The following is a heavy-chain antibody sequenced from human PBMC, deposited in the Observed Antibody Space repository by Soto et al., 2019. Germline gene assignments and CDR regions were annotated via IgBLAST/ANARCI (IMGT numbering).Heavy chain of an antibody. J-gene: IGHJ4*02. D-gene: IGHD3-10*01. CDR3: AESMGGSGTYVS. CDR1: GYIFTSYG. Sequence: QVQLVQSGAEVKKPGASVKVSCKASGYIFTSYGISWVRQAPGEGLEWMGWISNYNGITNYAQKVQGRVTMTTDRSTSTAYMELRSLRSGDTAVYYCAESMGGSGTYVSWGQGTLVTVSS. V-gene: IGHV1-18*01. CDR2: ISNYNGIT.